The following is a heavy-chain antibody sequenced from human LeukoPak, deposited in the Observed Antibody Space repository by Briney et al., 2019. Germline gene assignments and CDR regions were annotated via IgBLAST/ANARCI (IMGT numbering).Heavy chain of an antibody. Sequence: TGGSLRLSCAASGFTFSSYSMNWVRQAPGKGLEWVANIKQDGSEKYYVDSVKGRFTISRDNAKNSLYLQMNSLRAEDTAVYYCARDSPDKSAFDIWGQGTMVTVSS. J-gene: IGHJ3*02. D-gene: IGHD2-2*01. CDR1: GFTFSSYS. V-gene: IGHV3-7*01. CDR2: IKQDGSEK. CDR3: ARDSPDKSAFDI.